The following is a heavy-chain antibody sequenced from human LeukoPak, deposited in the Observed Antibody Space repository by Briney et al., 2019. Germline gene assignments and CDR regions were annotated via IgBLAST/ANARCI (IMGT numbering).Heavy chain of an antibody. CDR3: AREGGPNYNLWSGYYTGWDY. CDR2: INTDGSNK. D-gene: IGHD3-3*01. Sequence: GGSLRLSCRGSGFNFRNYWMHWVRQVPGKELVWVSRINTDGSNKIYADSVKGRFTISRDNAKNTLYLQMNSLRAEDTAVYYCAREGGPNYNLWSGYYTGWDYWGQGTLVTVSS. J-gene: IGHJ4*02. V-gene: IGHV3-74*01. CDR1: GFNFRNYW.